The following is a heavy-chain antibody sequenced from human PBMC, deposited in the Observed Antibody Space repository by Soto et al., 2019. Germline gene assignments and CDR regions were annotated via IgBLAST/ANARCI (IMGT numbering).Heavy chain of an antibody. Sequence: QVQLVQSGAEVKKPGSSVKVSCKASGGTFSSYAISWVRQAPGQGLEWMGGIIPIFGTANYAQKLQGRVTITADESTSTAYRELSSLRSEDTAVYYCARTYCTNGVCYRHGTPYWGQGTLVTVSS. CDR2: IIPIFGTA. CDR1: GGTFSSYA. J-gene: IGHJ4*02. V-gene: IGHV1-69*12. D-gene: IGHD2-8*01. CDR3: ARTYCTNGVCYRHGTPY.